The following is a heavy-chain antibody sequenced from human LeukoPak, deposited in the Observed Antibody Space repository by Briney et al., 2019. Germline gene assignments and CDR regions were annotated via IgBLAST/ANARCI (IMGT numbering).Heavy chain of an antibody. CDR2: MSYDGSIK. Sequence: GGSLRLSCAASGFTFSSYEMNWVRQAPGKGLEWVSFMSYDGSIKYSADSVKGRFTISRDNSKNTLYLQMDSLRAEDTAVYYCAKGGSGLYRTYNWFDPWGQGTLVTVSS. J-gene: IGHJ5*02. D-gene: IGHD6-19*01. CDR3: AKGGSGLYRTYNWFDP. V-gene: IGHV3-30*18. CDR1: GFTFSSYE.